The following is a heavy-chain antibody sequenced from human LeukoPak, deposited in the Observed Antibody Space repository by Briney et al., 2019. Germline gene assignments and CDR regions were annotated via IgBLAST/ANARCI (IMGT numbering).Heavy chain of an antibody. CDR2: IYSSRNT. V-gene: IGHV4-4*07. CDR1: HASISRYH. CDR3: ASYSGSNAYYAS. J-gene: IGHJ4*02. Sequence: PSETLSLTCTVSHASISRYHWTWLPQPAGKGLEWIGRIYSSRNTNYNPSLKSRVTMSVDTSKNQFSLNLISVAAADTAVYYCASYSGSNAYYASWGQGTLVTVSS. D-gene: IGHD1-26*01.